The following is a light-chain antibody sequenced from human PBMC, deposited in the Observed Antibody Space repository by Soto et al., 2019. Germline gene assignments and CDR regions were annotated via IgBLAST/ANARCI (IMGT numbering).Light chain of an antibody. J-gene: IGKJ2*01. CDR3: QQYKTYTYT. CDR2: RAS. Sequence: DIQMTQSPSTLSASVGDRVTITCRASQSIDRWLAWYQQKPGKAPKLLIYRASSLESGVPSRFSGSGSGTQFTLTISSLQPDDFTSYYCQQYKTYTYTFAQGTKLEIK. V-gene: IGKV1-5*03. CDR1: QSIDRW.